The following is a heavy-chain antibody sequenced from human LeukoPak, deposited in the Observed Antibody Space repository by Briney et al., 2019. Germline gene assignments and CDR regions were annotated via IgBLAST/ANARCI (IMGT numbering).Heavy chain of an antibody. Sequence: ASETLSLTCAVSGGSISSSNWWSWVRQPPGKGLEWIGEIYHSGSTNYNPSLKSRVTISVDKSKNQFSLKLSSVTAADTAVYYCARESGYYDSSGTLDYWGQGTLVTVSS. CDR3: ARESGYYDSSGTLDY. CDR2: IYHSGST. V-gene: IGHV4-4*02. D-gene: IGHD3-22*01. CDR1: GGSISSSNW. J-gene: IGHJ4*02.